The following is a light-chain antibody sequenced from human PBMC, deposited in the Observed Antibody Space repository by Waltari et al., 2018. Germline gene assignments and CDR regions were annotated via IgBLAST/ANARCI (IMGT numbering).Light chain of an antibody. CDR3: QQYNNWPPYMYT. J-gene: IGKJ2*01. CDR2: GAS. Sequence: EIVMTQSPATLSVSPGDRGTLSCRARQSVSSNLAWYQQRPGQAPRLPIYGASTRATGIPARFSGSESGTEFTLTISSLQSEDFAVYYCQQYNNWPPYMYTFGQGTKLEIK. V-gene: IGKV3-15*01. CDR1: QSVSSN.